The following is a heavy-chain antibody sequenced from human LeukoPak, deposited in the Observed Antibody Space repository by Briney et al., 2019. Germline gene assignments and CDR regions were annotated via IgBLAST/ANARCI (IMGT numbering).Heavy chain of an antibody. V-gene: IGHV4-59*05. D-gene: IGHD1-1*01. CDR1: GGSFSDYY. J-gene: IGHJ4*02. CDR2: ISYIGST. CDR3: ARLRGGISPTGRGLCDY. Sequence: SETLSLTCNVSGGSFSDYYWTWIRQPPGKGLEWIGSISYIGSTFYNPSLKSRVIISVDTSKNQFSLKLTSVTATDTAVYFCARLRGGISPTGRGLCDYWGQGTLVAVSS.